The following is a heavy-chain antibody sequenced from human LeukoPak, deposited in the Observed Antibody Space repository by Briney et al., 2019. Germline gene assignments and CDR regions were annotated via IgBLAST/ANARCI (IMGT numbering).Heavy chain of an antibody. V-gene: IGHV4-61*02. CDR3: ARDLLVTNRTYYVWGSYRHTIYYMDV. J-gene: IGHJ6*03. D-gene: IGHD3-16*02. CDR2: IYTSGST. CDR1: GGSISSGSYY. Sequence: PSQTLSLTCTVSGGSISSGSYYWSWIRQPAGKGLEWIGRIYTSGSTNYNPSLKSRVTISVDTSKNQFSLKLSSVTAADTAVYYCARDLLVTNRTYYVWGSYRHTIYYMDVWGKGTTVTISS.